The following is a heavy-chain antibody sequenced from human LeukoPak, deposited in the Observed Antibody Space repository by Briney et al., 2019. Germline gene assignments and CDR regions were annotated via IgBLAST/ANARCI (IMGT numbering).Heavy chain of an antibody. CDR2: MNPNSGNT. CDR3: ARWAWYYDSSGYYYYYGMDV. D-gene: IGHD3-22*01. J-gene: IGHJ6*02. CDR1: GYTFTSYD. V-gene: IGHV1-8*01. Sequence: APVKVSCKASGYTFTSYDINWVRQATGQGLEWMGWMNPNSGNTGYAQKFQGRVTMTRNTSISTAYMELSSLRSEDTAVYYCARWAWYYDSSGYYYYYGMDVWGQGTTVTVSS.